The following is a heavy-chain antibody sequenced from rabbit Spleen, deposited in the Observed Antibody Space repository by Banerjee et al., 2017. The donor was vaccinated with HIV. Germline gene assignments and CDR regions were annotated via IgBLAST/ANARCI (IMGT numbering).Heavy chain of an antibody. CDR3: VREVAGKFGL. J-gene: IGHJ4*01. Sequence: QLEESGGGLVQPGGSLKLSCKASGFTLSSYYMNWVRQAPGKGLEWIGDIDPIFGIAVYATWVNGRFTISSHNAQNTLWLQLNSLTAADTATYFCVREVAGKFGLWGPGTLVTV. V-gene: IGHV1S7*01. CDR2: IDPIFGIA. D-gene: IGHD4-1*01. CDR1: GFTLSSYY.